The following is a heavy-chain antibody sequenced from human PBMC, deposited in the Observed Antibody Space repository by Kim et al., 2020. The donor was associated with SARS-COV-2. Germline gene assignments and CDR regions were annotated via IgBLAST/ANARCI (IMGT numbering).Heavy chain of an antibody. Sequence: GGSLRLSCVASGFSIRDYYMDWVRQAPGKGLEWVGRTRNKDNSYITEYAAPVKGRIIISRAETENSLLLQMDRLQVDDTAVYFCARGNTGGGYIIWGTGT. CDR1: GFSIRDYY. V-gene: IGHV3-72*01. J-gene: IGHJ4*02. CDR2: TRNKDNSYIT. D-gene: IGHD1-26*01. CDR3: ARGNTGGGYII.